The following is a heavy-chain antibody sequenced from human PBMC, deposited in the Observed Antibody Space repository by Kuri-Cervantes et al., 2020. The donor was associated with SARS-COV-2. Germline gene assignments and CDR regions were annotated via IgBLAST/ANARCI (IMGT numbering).Heavy chain of an antibody. CDR1: GGSFSGYY. J-gene: IGHJ4*02. CDR3: ARGLFYFDY. CDR2: INHSGST. Sequence: ESLKISCAVYGGSFSGYYWSWIRQPPGKGLEWIGEINHSGSTNYNPSLKSRVTMSVDTSKNQFSLKLSSVTAADTAVYYCARGLFYFDYWGQGTLVTVSS. V-gene: IGHV4-34*01.